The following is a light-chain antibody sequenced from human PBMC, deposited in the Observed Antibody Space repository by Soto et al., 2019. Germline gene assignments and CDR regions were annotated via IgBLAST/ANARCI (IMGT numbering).Light chain of an antibody. Sequence: DIQMTQSPSSLSASLGDRVTITCRASQGIGVYLAWFQQKPGKVPRLLIYAASALQSGVPCRFSGGRSGTDFTLTINSLQPEDVATYYGQKYNSAPLTVCGGTKVEIK. CDR2: AAS. V-gene: IGKV1-27*01. CDR1: QGIGVY. J-gene: IGKJ4*01. CDR3: QKYNSAPLT.